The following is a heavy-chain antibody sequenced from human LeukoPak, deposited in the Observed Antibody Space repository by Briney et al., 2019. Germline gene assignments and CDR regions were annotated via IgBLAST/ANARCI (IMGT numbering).Heavy chain of an antibody. J-gene: IGHJ3*02. CDR1: GGSFSGYY. D-gene: IGHD2-8*01. CDR3: ARMMYFAFDI. CDR2: MSSSGGTI. V-gene: IGHV3-11*04. Sequence: LSLTCAVYGGSFSGYYWSWVRQAPGKGLESVSYMSSSGGTIYYADSVKGRFTISRDNAKNSLYLQMNSLRAEDTAVYYCARMMYFAFDIWGQGTMVTVSS.